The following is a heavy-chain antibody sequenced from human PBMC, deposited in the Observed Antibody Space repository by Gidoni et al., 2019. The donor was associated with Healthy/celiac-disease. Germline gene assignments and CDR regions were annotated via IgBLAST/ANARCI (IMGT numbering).Heavy chain of an antibody. J-gene: IGHJ5*02. V-gene: IGHV4-39*07. D-gene: IGHD2-2*01. CDR3: ARLTCCSSTSCYRAVWFDP. Sequence: QLQLQESGPGLVKPSETLSLTCTVSGGSISSSSYYWGWIRQPPGKGLEWIGSIHYSGSTYYNPSLKSRVTISVDTSKNQFSLKLSSVTAADTAVYYCARLTCCSSTSCYRAVWFDPWGQGTLVTVSS. CDR2: IHYSGST. CDR1: GGSISSSSYY.